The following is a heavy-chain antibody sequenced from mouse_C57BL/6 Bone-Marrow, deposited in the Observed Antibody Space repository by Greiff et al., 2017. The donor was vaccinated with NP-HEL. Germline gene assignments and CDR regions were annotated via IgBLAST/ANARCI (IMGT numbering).Heavy chain of an antibody. J-gene: IGHJ1*03. CDR1: GYAFTNYL. D-gene: IGHD1-1*01. CDR2: INPGGGYT. V-gene: IGHV1-54*01. Sequence: QVQLQQSGAELVRPGTSVKVSCKASGYAFTNYLIEWVKQRPGQGLGWIGVINPGGGYTNYNEKFKGKATLTADKSSSTAYMQFSSLTSEDSAIYYCAREDGRWYFDVWGTGTTVTVSS. CDR3: AREDGRWYFDV.